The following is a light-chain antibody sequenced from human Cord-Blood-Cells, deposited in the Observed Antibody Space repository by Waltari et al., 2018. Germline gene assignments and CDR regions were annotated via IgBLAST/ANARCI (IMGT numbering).Light chain of an antibody. CDR2: GKN. CDR3: NSRDSSGNHVV. Sequence: SSELTQDPAVSVALGQTVRITCQGDSLRSYYASWYQQKPGQAPVFVIYGKNNRPSWIPDRFSCSSSGNTASLTITGAQAEDEADYYCNSRDSSGNHVVFGGGTKLTVL. J-gene: IGLJ2*01. V-gene: IGLV3-19*01. CDR1: SLRSYY.